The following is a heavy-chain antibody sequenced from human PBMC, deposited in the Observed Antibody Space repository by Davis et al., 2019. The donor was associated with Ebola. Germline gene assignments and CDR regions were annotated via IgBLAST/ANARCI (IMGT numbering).Heavy chain of an antibody. CDR1: GYTFTSYY. D-gene: IGHD6-13*01. CDR3: ARGSSWTPYYYGMDV. V-gene: IGHV1-46*01. Sequence: AASVKVSCKASGYTFTSYYMHWVRQAPGQGLEWMGIINPSGGSTSYAQKFQGRVTMTRDTSPSTVYMELSSLRSEDTAVYYCARGSSWTPYYYGMDVWGQGTTVTVSS. J-gene: IGHJ6*02. CDR2: INPSGGST.